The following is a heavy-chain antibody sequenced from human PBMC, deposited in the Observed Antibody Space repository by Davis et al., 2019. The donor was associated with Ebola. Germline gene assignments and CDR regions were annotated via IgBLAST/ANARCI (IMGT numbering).Heavy chain of an antibody. J-gene: IGHJ4*02. V-gene: IGHV5-51*01. CDR3: ARRNHYDFWSGYLI. D-gene: IGHD3-3*01. CDR2: IYPGDSDT. CDR1: GYSFTSYW. Sequence: GESLKISCKGSGYSFTSYWIAWVRQMPGRGLELMGLIYPGDSDTRYSPSFQGQVTISADKSISTAYLQWSSLKASDTAMYYCARRNHYDFWSGYLIWGQGTLVTVSS.